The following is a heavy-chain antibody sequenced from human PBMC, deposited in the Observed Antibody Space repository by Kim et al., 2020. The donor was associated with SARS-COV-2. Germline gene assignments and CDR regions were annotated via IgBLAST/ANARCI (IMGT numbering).Heavy chain of an antibody. J-gene: IGHJ4*02. D-gene: IGHD3-10*01. V-gene: IGHV3-23*03. CDR3: AKGPYGSGTYYSDY. Sequence: AEPGQGRFTISRDNTKNTLYPQMNSLRAEDTAVYYCAKGPYGSGTYYSDYWGQGTLVTVSS.